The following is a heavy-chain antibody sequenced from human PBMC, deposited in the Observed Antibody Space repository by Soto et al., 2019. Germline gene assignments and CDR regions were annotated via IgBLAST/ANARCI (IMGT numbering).Heavy chain of an antibody. J-gene: IGHJ4*02. CDR2: INHSGST. D-gene: IGHD6-13*01. V-gene: IGHV4-34*01. Sequence: QVQLQQWGAGLLKPSETLSLTCAVYGGSFSGYYWSWIRQPPGKGLEWIGEINHSGSTNYNPSLKSRVTISVDTSKNQFSLKLSAVTAADTDVYSCARQFKGIAMRDYWGQGTLVTVSS. CDR3: ARQFKGIAMRDY. CDR1: GGSFSGYY.